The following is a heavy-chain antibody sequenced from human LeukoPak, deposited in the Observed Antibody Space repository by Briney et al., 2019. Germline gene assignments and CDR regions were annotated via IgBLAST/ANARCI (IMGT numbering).Heavy chain of an antibody. CDR2: MWYDGSRE. D-gene: IGHD1-26*01. CDR1: GFILSTHG. J-gene: IGHJ4*02. CDR3: ARDLSFGSLDF. V-gene: IGHV3-33*01. Sequence: GGSLRLSCAASGFILSTHGMHWVRQAPGKGLEWVAGMWYDGSREDYADSGKGRFTISKDMSKNTLNLQMNSLRVEDTAMFYCARDLSFGSLDFRGQGTLVTVSS.